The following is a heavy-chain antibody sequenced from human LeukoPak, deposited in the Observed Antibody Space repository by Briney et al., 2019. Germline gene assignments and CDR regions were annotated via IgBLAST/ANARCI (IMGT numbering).Heavy chain of an antibody. Sequence: SETLSLPCTVSGGSISSYYWSWIRQPPGKRLEWIGYIYYSGSTNYNPSLKSRVTISVDPSKNQFSLKLSSGTAADTAVYYCARVAGFLDYWGQGTLVTVSS. D-gene: IGHD3-3*01. CDR3: ARVAGFLDY. CDR1: GGSISSYY. J-gene: IGHJ4*02. V-gene: IGHV4-59*01. CDR2: IYYSGST.